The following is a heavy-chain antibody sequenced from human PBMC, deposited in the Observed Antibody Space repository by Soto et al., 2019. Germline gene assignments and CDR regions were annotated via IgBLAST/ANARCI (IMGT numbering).Heavy chain of an antibody. D-gene: IGHD1-7*01. V-gene: IGHV3-74*01. CDR2: ISGDGSST. CDR1: EFTFRSYW. CDR3: ARSLPGTYGAFDL. J-gene: IGHJ3*01. Sequence: PGGSLRLSCAASEFTFRSYWMHWVRQSPGKGLVWVSRISGDGSSTNYADSVKCRFTISRDNAKNTVYLQIDSLRAEDTAVYYCARSLPGTYGAFDLWGQGTMVTVS.